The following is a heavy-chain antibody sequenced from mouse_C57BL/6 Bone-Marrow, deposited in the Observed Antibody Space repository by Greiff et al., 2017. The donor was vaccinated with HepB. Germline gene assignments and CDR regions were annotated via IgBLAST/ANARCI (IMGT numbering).Heavy chain of an antibody. V-gene: IGHV1-55*01. CDR1: GYTFTSYW. CDR3: AEGERYFDV. Sequence: QVQLQQPGAELVKPGASVKMSCKASGYTFTSYWITWVKQRPGHGLEWIGDIYPGSGSTNYNEKFKSKATLTVDTSSSTAYMQLGSLTSEDSAVYYCAEGERYFDVWGTGTTVTVSS. J-gene: IGHJ1*03. CDR2: IYPGSGST.